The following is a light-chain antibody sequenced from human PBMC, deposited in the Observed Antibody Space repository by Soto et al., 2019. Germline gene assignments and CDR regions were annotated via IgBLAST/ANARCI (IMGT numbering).Light chain of an antibody. CDR1: QSVSSSY. V-gene: IGKV3-20*01. CDR3: QQYGSTPLT. CDR2: GAS. Sequence: EILMTQSPDTLSVSPGESATLSCRASQSVSSSYLAWYQQKPGQAPRLLIYGASSRATGIPDRFSGSGSGADFTLSITRLQPEDFALYYCQQYGSTPLTFGGGTKVDIK. J-gene: IGKJ4*01.